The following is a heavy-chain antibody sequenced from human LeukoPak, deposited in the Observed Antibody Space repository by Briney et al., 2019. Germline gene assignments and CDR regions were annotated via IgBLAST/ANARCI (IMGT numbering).Heavy chain of an antibody. V-gene: IGHV5-51*01. J-gene: IGHJ6*03. CDR3: ARQDIVVVPAAARDDLKYSDYYYMDV. D-gene: IGHD2-2*01. CDR1: GYSFTSYW. Sequence: GESLKISCKGSGYSFTSYWIGWVRQMPGKGLEWMGIIYPGDSDTRYSPSFQGQATISADKSISTAYLQWSSLKASDTAMYYCARQDIVVVPAAARDDLKYSDYYYMDVWGKGTTVTVSS. CDR2: IYPGDSDT.